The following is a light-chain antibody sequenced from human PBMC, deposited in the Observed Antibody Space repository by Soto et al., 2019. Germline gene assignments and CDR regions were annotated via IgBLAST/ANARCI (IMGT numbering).Light chain of an antibody. CDR2: EVS. Sequence: QSVLTQPPSASGSPGQSVAISCTGTSNDVGGYNYVSWYQQHPGKAPKLIIYEVSKRPSDIPDRFSGSKSGNTASLAVSGLQAEDEADYYCSSYAATNNYVFGTGTKVTVL. V-gene: IGLV2-8*01. CDR3: SSYAATNNYV. CDR1: SNDVGGYNY. J-gene: IGLJ1*01.